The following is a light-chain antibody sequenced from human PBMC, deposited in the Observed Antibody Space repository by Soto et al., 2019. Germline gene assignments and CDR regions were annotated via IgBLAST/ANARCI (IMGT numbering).Light chain of an antibody. CDR2: DVT. Sequence: QSVLTQPASVSGSAGQSITISCTGTSNDVGGYNYVSWYQQHPGKAPKLIIYDVTIRPSGVSNRFSGSKSGNTASLAISGLRAEDEDDYHCSSYSGSSTLYVFGTGTKLTVL. CDR3: SSYSGSSTLYV. J-gene: IGLJ1*01. V-gene: IGLV2-14*03. CDR1: SNDVGGYNY.